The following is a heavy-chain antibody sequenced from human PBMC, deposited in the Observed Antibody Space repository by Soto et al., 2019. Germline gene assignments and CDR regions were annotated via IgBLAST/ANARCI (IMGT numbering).Heavy chain of an antibody. CDR2: ISGSGGST. D-gene: IGHD3-22*01. CDR3: AKDFGPTGGGYY. CDR1: GFTFSSYA. Sequence: PGGSLRLSCAASGFTFSSYAMSWVRQAPGKGLEWVSAISGSGGSTYYADSVKGRFTISRDNSKNTLYLQMNSLRAEDTAVYCCAKDFGPTGGGYYWGKGTLVTVSS. V-gene: IGHV3-23*01. J-gene: IGHJ4*02.